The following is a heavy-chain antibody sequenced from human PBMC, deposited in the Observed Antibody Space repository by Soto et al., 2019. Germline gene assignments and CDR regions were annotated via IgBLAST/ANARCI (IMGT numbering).Heavy chain of an antibody. V-gene: IGHV1-8*01. CDR2: MNPNSGNT. CDR1: GYTFTSYD. CDR3: ARVARITMVRGVYPLGY. Sequence: GASVKVSCRASGYTFTSYDINWVRQATGQGLEWMGWMNPNSGNTGYAQKFQGRVTMTRSTSISTAYMELSSLRSEDTAVYYCARVARITMVRGVYPLGYWGQGTLVTVSS. J-gene: IGHJ4*02. D-gene: IGHD3-10*01.